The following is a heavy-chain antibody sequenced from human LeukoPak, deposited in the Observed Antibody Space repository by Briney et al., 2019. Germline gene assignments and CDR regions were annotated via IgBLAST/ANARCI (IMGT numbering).Heavy chain of an antibody. V-gene: IGHV1-2*06. CDR3: ARDRNLYSGSFAS. J-gene: IGHJ4*02. CDR1: GYTFSGDY. CDR2: INPDGGGT. D-gene: IGHD1-26*01. Sequence: ASVKVSCRASGYTFSGDYIHWVRQAPGQGLEWMGRINPDGGGTTYAQNFQSRVTMTRDTSIGTAYMELSRLTSDDSAFYYCARDRNLYSGSFASWGQGTLVTVSS.